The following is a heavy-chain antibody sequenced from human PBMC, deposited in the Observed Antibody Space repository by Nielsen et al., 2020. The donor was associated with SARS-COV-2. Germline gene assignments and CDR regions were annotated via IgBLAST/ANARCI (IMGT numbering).Heavy chain of an antibody. J-gene: IGHJ6*02. CDR3: ASSGSDGRLGMDV. D-gene: IGHD3-22*01. CDR1: GYSSSNSW. CDR2: IDPRDSYT. Sequence: GESLKISCKASGYSSSNSWITWMRQTPGKGLEWIGRIDPRDSYTNYSPSFQGHVTISADKSISTAYLQWSSLKASDTAMYYCASSGSDGRLGMDVWGQGTTVTVSS. V-gene: IGHV5-10-1*01.